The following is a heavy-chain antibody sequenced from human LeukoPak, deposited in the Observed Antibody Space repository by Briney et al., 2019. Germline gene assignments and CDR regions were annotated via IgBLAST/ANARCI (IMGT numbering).Heavy chain of an antibody. CDR1: GGSISSYY. D-gene: IGHD6-13*01. V-gene: IGHV4-59*01. CDR3: AREGIAALVGGAFDI. Sequence: PLETLSLTCTVSGGSISSYYWSWIRQPPGKGLEWIGYIYYSGSTNYNPSLKSRVTISVDTSKNQFSLKLSSVTAADTAVYYCAREGIAALVGGAFDIWGQGTMVTVSS. J-gene: IGHJ3*02. CDR2: IYYSGST.